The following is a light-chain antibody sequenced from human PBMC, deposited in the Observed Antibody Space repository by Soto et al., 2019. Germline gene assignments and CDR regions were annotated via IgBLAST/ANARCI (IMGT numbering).Light chain of an antibody. Sequence: DIQMTQSPSSLSASVGDRVTITCRASQGISNYLAWYQQKPGKVPKLLIYAASTLQSGVPSRFSGSGSGTDFALTISSLQPEDVATYYCQKYTSAASLTFGGGTKVEIK. CDR3: QKYTSAASLT. CDR2: AAS. J-gene: IGKJ4*01. CDR1: QGISNY. V-gene: IGKV1-27*01.